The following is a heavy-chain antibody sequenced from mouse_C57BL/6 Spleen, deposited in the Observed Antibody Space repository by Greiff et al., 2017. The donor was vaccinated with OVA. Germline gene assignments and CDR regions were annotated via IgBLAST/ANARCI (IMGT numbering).Heavy chain of an antibody. CDR1: GFTFTDYY. J-gene: IGHJ2*01. Sequence: EVQLVESGGGLVQPGGSLSLSCAASGFTFTDYYMSWVRHPPGKALEWLGFIRNKANGYTTEYSASVKGRFTISRDNSQSILYLQMNALRAEDSATYYCARYRLNYFDYWGQGTTLTVSS. CDR3: ARYRLNYFDY. V-gene: IGHV7-3*01. CDR2: IRNKANGYTT.